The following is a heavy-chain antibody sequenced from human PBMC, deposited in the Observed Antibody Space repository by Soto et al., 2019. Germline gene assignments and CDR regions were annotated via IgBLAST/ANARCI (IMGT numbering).Heavy chain of an antibody. Sequence: QVQLQQWGAGLLKPSETLSLTCAVYGGSFSGYYWSWIRQPPGKGLEWIGEINHSGSTNYNPSLKSRVTISVDTSKSQFSLKLSSVTAADTAVYYCALRIAARPGEFDYWGQGTLVTVSS. CDR2: INHSGST. V-gene: IGHV4-34*01. CDR1: GGSFSGYY. D-gene: IGHD6-6*01. J-gene: IGHJ4*02. CDR3: ALRIAARPGEFDY.